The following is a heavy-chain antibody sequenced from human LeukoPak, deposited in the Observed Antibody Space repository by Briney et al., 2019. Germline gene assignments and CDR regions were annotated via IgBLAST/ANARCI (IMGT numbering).Heavy chain of an antibody. CDR1: GGSFSGYY. D-gene: IGHD3-22*01. CDR2: INHSGST. V-gene: IGHV4-34*01. CDR3: AREPLYYYDSSGFDY. Sequence: SETLSLTCAVYGGSFSGYYWSWIRQPPGMGLEWIGEINHSGSTNYNPSLKSRVTISVDTSKNQFSLKLSSVTAADTAVYYCAREPLYYYDSSGFDYWGQGTLVTVSS. J-gene: IGHJ4*02.